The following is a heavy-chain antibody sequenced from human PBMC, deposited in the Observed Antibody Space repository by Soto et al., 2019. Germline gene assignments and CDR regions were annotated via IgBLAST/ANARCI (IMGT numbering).Heavy chain of an antibody. CDR1: GLTISGKKY. V-gene: IGHV3-53*01. Sequence: DVQLVESGGGLIQPGESLRLSCAAFGLTISGKKYVAWVRQAPGKGLEWVSALYDVDGSFYADSVKGRFTTSSDSSKTTVYLQMNDLRPDDTAVYYCATRHERELAYDVWGQGTPVTVCS. CDR2: LYDVDGS. CDR3: ATRHERELAYDV. D-gene: IGHD1-7*01. J-gene: IGHJ3*01.